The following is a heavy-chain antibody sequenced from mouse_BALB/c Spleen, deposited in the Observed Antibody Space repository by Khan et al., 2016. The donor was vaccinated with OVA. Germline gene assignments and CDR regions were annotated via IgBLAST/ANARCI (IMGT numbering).Heavy chain of an antibody. Sequence: QVQLQQSGPELVKPGASVKISCKASGFTFTDYYIHWVKQKPGQGLEWIGWIYPGSGNTKYNEKFKDMATLTVDKSSTTAYMQLSSLTSEAHAVSFSAKGGYYVKSLFDYWGQGTTLTVSS. CDR1: GFTFTDYY. D-gene: IGHD1-1*01. CDR2: IYPGSGNT. CDR3: AKGGYYVKSLFDY. V-gene: IGHV1-84*02. J-gene: IGHJ2*01.